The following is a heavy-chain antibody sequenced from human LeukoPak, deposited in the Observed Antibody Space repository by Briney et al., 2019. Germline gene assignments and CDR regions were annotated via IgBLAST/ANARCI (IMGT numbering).Heavy chain of an antibody. CDR1: GFTFSSHA. V-gene: IGHV3-23*01. Sequence: GGSLRLSCAASGFTFSSHAMSWVRQAPGKGLEWVSAISGSGSSTYYADSVKGRFTISRDNSKNTLYLQMNSLRAEDTAVYYCAKIGPYDFWSGYYPNWGQGTLVTVSS. J-gene: IGHJ4*02. CDR2: ISGSGSST. D-gene: IGHD3-3*01. CDR3: AKIGPYDFWSGYYPN.